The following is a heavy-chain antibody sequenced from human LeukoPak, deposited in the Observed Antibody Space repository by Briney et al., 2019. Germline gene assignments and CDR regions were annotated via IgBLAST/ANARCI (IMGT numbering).Heavy chain of an antibody. Sequence: SETLSLTCTVSGVSISSYYWNWIRQPPGKGLEWIGYIYYSGSTNYNPSLKSRVTISVDTSKNQFSLNLTSVTAADTAVYYCARFTPQGYGWGGYNRFDPWGQGTLVTVSS. CDR2: IYYSGST. V-gene: IGHV4-59*01. J-gene: IGHJ5*02. D-gene: IGHD3-16*01. CDR1: GVSISSYY. CDR3: ARFTPQGYGWGGYNRFDP.